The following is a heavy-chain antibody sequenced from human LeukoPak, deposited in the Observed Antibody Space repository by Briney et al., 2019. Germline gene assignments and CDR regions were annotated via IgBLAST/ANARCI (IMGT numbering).Heavy chain of an antibody. Sequence: SGGSLRLSCAASGFTFSSYAMSWVRQAPGKGLEWVSAISGSGGSTYYAGSVKGRFTISRDNSKNTLYLQMNSLRAEDTAVYYCARVTVNTMVRGVITDGIIDYWGQGTLVTVSS. J-gene: IGHJ4*02. D-gene: IGHD3-10*01. CDR2: ISGSGGST. CDR3: ARVTVNTMVRGVITDGIIDY. CDR1: GFTFSSYA. V-gene: IGHV3-23*01.